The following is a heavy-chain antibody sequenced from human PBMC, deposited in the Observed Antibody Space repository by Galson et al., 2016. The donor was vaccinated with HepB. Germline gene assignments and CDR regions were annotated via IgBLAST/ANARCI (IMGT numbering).Heavy chain of an antibody. D-gene: IGHD4-17*01. CDR2: IKQDESEK. Sequence: SLRLSCAASGFTFSNYWMSWVRQAAGKGLEWVANIKQDESEKYYMDSVKGRFTTTRDNAKNSLYLQMNSLTVEDTAVYYCARWDSYGDREYFHHWGQGTLVTVSS. CDR1: GFTFSNYW. J-gene: IGHJ1*01. V-gene: IGHV3-7*01. CDR3: ARWDSYGDREYFHH.